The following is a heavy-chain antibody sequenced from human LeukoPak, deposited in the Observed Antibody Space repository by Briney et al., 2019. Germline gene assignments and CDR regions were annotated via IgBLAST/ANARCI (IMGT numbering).Heavy chain of an antibody. CDR2: IKQDGSEK. D-gene: IGHD4-11*01. CDR1: GFTFSSYW. V-gene: IGHV3-7*03. CDR3: ARYDYSNYVGYYDR. J-gene: IGHJ4*02. Sequence: TGGSLRLSCAASGFTFSSYWMSWVRQAPGKGLEWVANIKQDGSEKYYVDSVKGRFTISRDNAKKSLYLQMNSLRAEDTAFYYCARYDYSNYVGYYDRWGQGTLVTVSS.